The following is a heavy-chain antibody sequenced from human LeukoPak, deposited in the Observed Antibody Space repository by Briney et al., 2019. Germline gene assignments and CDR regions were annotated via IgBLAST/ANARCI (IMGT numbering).Heavy chain of an antibody. CDR1: GFTFSSYA. CDR2: ISGSGGST. CDR3: AKNRVVVPAAMRS. Sequence: GGSLRLSCAASGFTFSSYAMSWVRQAPGKGLEWVSAISGSGGSTYYADSVKGRFTISRVNSKNTLYLQMNSLRAEDTAVYYCAKNRVVVPAAMRSWGQGTLVTVSS. J-gene: IGHJ5*02. D-gene: IGHD2-2*01. V-gene: IGHV3-23*01.